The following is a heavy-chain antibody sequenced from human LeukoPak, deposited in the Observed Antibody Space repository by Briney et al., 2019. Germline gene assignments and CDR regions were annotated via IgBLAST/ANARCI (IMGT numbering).Heavy chain of an antibody. Sequence: GGSLRLSCAASGFTFDSYWMSWVRQAPGKGLEWVANIKQDGSEKYYVDSVKGRFTISRDNAKKSLYLQMNSLRAEDTAVYYCARVSRDYYYYYGMDVWGQGTTVTVSS. CDR3: ARVSRDYYYYYGMDV. V-gene: IGHV3-7*01. CDR2: IKQDGSEK. CDR1: GFTFDSYW. J-gene: IGHJ6*02.